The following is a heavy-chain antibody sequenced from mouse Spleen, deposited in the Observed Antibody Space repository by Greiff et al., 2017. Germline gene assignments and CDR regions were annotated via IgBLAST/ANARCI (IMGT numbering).Heavy chain of an antibody. V-gene: IGHV1-9*01. CDR3: ARSELLYYGSSSIWYFDV. D-gene: IGHD1-1*01. Sequence: VQLQQSGAELMKPGASVKLSCKATGYTFTGYWIEWVKQRPGHGLEWIGEILPGSGSTNYNEKFKGKATFTADTSSNTAYMQLSSLTTEDSAIYYCARSELLYYGSSSIWYFDVWGAGTTVTVSS. CDR1: GYTFTGYW. CDR2: ILPGSGST. J-gene: IGHJ1*01.